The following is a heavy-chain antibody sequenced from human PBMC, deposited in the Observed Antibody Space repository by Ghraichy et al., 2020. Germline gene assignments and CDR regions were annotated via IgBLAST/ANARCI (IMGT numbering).Heavy chain of an antibody. CDR1: GFSLSTRGVG. D-gene: IGHD5-18*01. CDR2: IYWDGSK. J-gene: IGHJ1*01. CDR3: AHRYSYGSADYFQQ. V-gene: IGHV2-5*02. Sequence: SGPTLVKPTQTLTLTCTFSGFSLSTRGVGVGWIRQPPGKALECLALIYWDGSKRYSPSLKSRLTLTKDTSRNQVVLTMTNLDPVDTSTYYCAHRYSYGSADYFQQWGQGTLVTVSS.